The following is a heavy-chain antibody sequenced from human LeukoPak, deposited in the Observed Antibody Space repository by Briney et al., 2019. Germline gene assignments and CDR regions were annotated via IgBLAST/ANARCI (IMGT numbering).Heavy chain of an antibody. CDR3: IRERFGDYAEN. D-gene: IGHD4-17*01. Sequence: GGSLRLSCAASGFTVSSNYMNWVRQAPGKGLEWVSVIYGGGNIYYADSVKGRFTISGDISKNTVYLQMNNLRAEDTAIYYCIRERFGDYAENWGQGTLVTVSS. CDR2: IYGGGNI. V-gene: IGHV3-53*01. CDR1: GFTVSSNY. J-gene: IGHJ4*02.